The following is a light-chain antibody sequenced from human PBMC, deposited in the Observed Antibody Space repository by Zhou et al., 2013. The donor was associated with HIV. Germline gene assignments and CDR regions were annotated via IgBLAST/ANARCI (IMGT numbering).Light chain of an antibody. V-gene: IGKV3-15*01. CDR3: QQYNNWPRT. CDR1: QSISNN. CDR2: AVS. J-gene: IGKJ1*01. Sequence: EIVMTQSPATLSVSPGERATLSCRASQSISNNLGWYQQKPGQAPRLLIYAVSTRATGIPAKFSGSGSGTEFTLTISGLQSEDFAVYYCQQYNNWPRTFGQGTRVEIK.